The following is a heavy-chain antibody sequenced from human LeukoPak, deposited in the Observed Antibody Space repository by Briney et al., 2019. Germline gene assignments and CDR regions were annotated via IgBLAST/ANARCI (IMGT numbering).Heavy chain of an antibody. CDR3: ARGGDYVWGSYRYFDY. CDR1: GGSFSGYY. Sequence: PSETLSLTCAVNGGSFSGYYWSWIRQPPGKGLEWIGEINHSGSTNYNPSLKSRVTISVDTSKNQFSLKLSSVTAADTAVYYCARGGDYVWGSYRYFDYWGQGTLVTVSS. J-gene: IGHJ4*02. D-gene: IGHD3-16*02. CDR2: INHSGST. V-gene: IGHV4-34*01.